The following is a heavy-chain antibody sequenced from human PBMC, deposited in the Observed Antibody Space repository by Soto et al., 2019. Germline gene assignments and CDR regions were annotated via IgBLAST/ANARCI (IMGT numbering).Heavy chain of an antibody. CDR2: IKQDGSEK. Sequence: GGSLRLSCAASGFTFSSYWMSWVRQAPGKGLEWVANIKQDGSEKYYVDSVKGRFTISRDNAKNSLYLQMNSLRAEDTAVYYCARGAELRGILTGYYFDYWGQGTLVTVSS. CDR1: GFTFSSYW. J-gene: IGHJ4*02. CDR3: ARGAELRGILTGYYFDY. V-gene: IGHV3-7*03. D-gene: IGHD3-9*01.